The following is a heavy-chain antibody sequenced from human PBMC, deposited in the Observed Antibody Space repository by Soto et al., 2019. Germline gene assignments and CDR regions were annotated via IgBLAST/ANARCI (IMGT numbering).Heavy chain of an antibody. J-gene: IGHJ6*02. CDR1: GGTLSSYA. CDR3: ARDERYSSSSTVSYGMDV. Sequence: SVKVSCKASGGTLSSYAISWVRQAPGQGLEWMGGIIPIFGTANYAQKFQGRVTITADESTSTAYMELSSLRSEDTAVYYCARDERYSSSSTVSYGMDVWGQGTTVTVSS. CDR2: IIPIFGTA. D-gene: IGHD6-6*01. V-gene: IGHV1-69*13.